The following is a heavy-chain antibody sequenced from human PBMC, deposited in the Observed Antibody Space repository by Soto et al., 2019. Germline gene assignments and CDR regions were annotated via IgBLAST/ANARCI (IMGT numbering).Heavy chain of an antibody. V-gene: IGHV3-48*01. CDR3: ARARFDYYHTSGYGRFDP. D-gene: IGHD3-22*01. J-gene: IGHJ5*02. CDR2: ISSSSSTI. CDR1: GFTFSSYS. Sequence: EVQLVESGGGLVQPGGSLRLSCAASGFTFSSYSMNWVRQAPGKGLEWISYISSSSSTIYYADSVKGRFTISRDNAKNSLYLQMPTLRAENPAVYSCARARFDYYHTSGYGRFDPWGQGPLVTVSS.